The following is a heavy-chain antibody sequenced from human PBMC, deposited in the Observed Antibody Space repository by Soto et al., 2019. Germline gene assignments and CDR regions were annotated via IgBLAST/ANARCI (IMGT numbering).Heavy chain of an antibody. CDR1: GGSIRGRSYY. CDR2: IYYTGST. Sequence: PSEPKCHTCTVSGGSIRGRSYYWGWIRQPPGKGLEWIASIYYTGSTFYNPSLKGRVTISVDTSKNQFSLKLTSVTAADTAVYYCARVPIDTYMIYWSDPWGQGTLVTVSS. J-gene: IGHJ5*02. CDR3: ARVPIDTYMIYWSDP. V-gene: IGHV4-39*07. D-gene: IGHD3-16*01.